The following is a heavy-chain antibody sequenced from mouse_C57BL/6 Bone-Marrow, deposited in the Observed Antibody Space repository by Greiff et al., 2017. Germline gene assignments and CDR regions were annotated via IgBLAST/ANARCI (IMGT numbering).Heavy chain of an antibody. D-gene: IGHD1-1*01. CDR2: ISSGGRYT. CDR1: GFTFSSYG. CDR3: ARHPLITTVVATPDY. J-gene: IGHJ2*01. V-gene: IGHV5-6*01. Sequence: EVKLLESGGDLVKPGGSLKLSCAASGFTFSSYGMSWVRQTPDKRLEWVATISSGGRYTYYPDSVKGRFTISRDNAKNTLYLQMSSLKSEDTAMYYCARHPLITTVVATPDYWGQGTTLTVSS.